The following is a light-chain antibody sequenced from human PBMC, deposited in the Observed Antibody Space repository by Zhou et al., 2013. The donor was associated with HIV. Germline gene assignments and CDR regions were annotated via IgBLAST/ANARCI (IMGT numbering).Light chain of an antibody. CDR3: QQYEF. V-gene: IGKV3-20*01. Sequence: LTQSPGTLSLSPGETAILSCRTSQYGSLAWYQQRPGRAPRLVIYSGSTRATGIPDRFSGSRWGADYNLTISNLESEDFGIYYCQQYEFFGQG. CDR1: QYGS. CDR2: SGS. J-gene: IGKJ2*01.